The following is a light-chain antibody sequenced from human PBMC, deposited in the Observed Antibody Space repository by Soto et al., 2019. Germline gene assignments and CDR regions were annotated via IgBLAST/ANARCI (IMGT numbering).Light chain of an antibody. J-gene: IGLJ1*01. CDR3: SSYTSSSAYG. Sequence: QSALTQPASVSGSPGQSITISCTGTSSDVGGYNYVSWYQQHPGKDPKRMIYDVKNRPSGVSNRFSGSKSGNTASLTISGLQAEDAAEDYCSSYTSSSAYGFGTGTKLTVL. CDR2: DVK. V-gene: IGLV2-14*03. CDR1: SSDVGGYNY.